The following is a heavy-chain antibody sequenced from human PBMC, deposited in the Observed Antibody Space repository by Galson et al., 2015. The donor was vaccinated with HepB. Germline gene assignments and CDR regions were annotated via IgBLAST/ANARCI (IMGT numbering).Heavy chain of an antibody. D-gene: IGHD3-22*01. Sequence: SLRLSCAASGFTFSVYNMNWVRQAPGKGLEWVSSISSSGASIHYADSVRGRFTISRDNAMNSLYLQMNSLRVEDTALYYCAKDSSNYYYDSSGHFDYWGQGTLVTVSS. CDR3: AKDSSNYYYDSSGHFDY. J-gene: IGHJ4*02. CDR1: GFTFSVYN. CDR2: ISSSGASI. V-gene: IGHV3-21*04.